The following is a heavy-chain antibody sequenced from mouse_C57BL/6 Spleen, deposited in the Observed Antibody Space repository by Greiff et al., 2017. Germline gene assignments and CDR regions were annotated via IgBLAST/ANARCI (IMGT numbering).Heavy chain of an antibody. CDR1: GYTFTSYG. CDR3: ARDGGGYDDYAMDY. D-gene: IGHD2-2*01. CDR2: IYPRSGNT. V-gene: IGHV1-81*01. J-gene: IGHJ4*01. Sequence: QQSCKASGYTFTSYGISWVKQRTGQGLEWIGEIYPRSGNTYYNEKFKGKATLTADKSSSTAYMELRSLTSEDSAVYFCARDGGGYDDYAMDYWGQGTSVTVSS.